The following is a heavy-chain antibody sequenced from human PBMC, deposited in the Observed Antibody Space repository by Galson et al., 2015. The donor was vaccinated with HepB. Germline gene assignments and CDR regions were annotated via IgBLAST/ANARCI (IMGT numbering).Heavy chain of an antibody. CDR1: GFTFSSYA. CDR2: ISGSGGST. V-gene: IGHV3-23*01. CDR3: AKEKMWYCGGDWHPVR. Sequence: SLRLSCAASGFTFSSYAMSWVRQAPGKGLEWVSAISGSGGSTYYADSVKGRFTISRDNSKNTLYLQMNSLRAEDTAVYYCAKEKMWYCGGDWHPVRWGQGALVTVSS. D-gene: IGHD2-21*02. J-gene: IGHJ4*02.